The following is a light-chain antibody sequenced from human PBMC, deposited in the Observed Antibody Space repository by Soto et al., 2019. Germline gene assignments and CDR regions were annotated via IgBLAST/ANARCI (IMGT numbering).Light chain of an antibody. Sequence: QPVLTQPPSVSGAPGQRVTISCTGNTSNIGAGSDVHWYQQLPGTAPKLLVYGNSNRPSGVPDRFSGSKSGTSASLAITGLQAEDEADYYCQSYDSSLSGSYVFGTGTKLTVL. CDR1: TSNIGAGSD. J-gene: IGLJ1*01. CDR2: GNS. CDR3: QSYDSSLSGSYV. V-gene: IGLV1-40*01.